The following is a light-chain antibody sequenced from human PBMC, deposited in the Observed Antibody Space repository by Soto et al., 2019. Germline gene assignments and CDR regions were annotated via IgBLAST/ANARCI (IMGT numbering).Light chain of an antibody. Sequence: DIQMTQSPSTLSASVGDRGTITCRASQSSDIWLAWFQQKPGRAPKLLICQASSIESGVPSRFSGSGSEREFTLTISSLQPDDFVTYCCQQYKSYSRTFGQGTKVEIK. J-gene: IGKJ1*01. CDR2: QAS. CDR3: QQYKSYSRT. CDR1: QSSDIW. V-gene: IGKV1-5*03.